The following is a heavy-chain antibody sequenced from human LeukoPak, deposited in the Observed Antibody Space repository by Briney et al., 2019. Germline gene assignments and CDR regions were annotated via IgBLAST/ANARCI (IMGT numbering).Heavy chain of an antibody. D-gene: IGHD5-18*01. J-gene: IGHJ6*02. CDR1: GFTFSSYG. CDR2: ISGSGGST. CDR3: AKDIRIQLRAPYYGMDV. V-gene: IGHV3-23*01. Sequence: PGGSLRLSCAASGFTFSSYGMHWVRQAPGKGLEWVSAISGSGGSTYYADSVKGRFTISRDNSKNTLYLQMNSLRAEDTAVYYCAKDIRIQLRAPYYGMDVWGQGTTVTVSS.